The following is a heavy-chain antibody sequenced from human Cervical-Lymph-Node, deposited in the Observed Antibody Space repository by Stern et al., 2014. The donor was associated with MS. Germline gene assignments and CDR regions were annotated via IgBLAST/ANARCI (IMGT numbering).Heavy chain of an antibody. Sequence: VQLVESGGGVVQPGRSLRLSCAASGLTFSSYGMHWVRQAPGKGMEWVAVIWYDGSKTYYADSVKGRFTTSRDNSKNTLFMQMNSLRPEDTAVYYCARSRSSSWYLYDALDIWGQGTMVTVSS. D-gene: IGHD6-13*01. J-gene: IGHJ3*02. V-gene: IGHV3-33*01. CDR3: ARSRSSSWYLYDALDI. CDR2: IWYDGSKT. CDR1: GLTFSSYG.